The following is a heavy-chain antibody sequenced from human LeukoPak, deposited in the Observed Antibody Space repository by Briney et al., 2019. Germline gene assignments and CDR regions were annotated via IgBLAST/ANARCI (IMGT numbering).Heavy chain of an antibody. D-gene: IGHD3-10*01. CDR2: IYYSGST. J-gene: IGHJ6*03. CDR1: GGSISSYY. CDR3: ARDTGGAYYYGSGSSGYYMDV. V-gene: IGHV4-59*12. Sequence: SETLSLTCTVSGGSISSYYWSWIRQPPGKGLEWVGYIYYSGSTNYNPSLKSRVTISVDTSKNQFSLKLSSVTAADTAVYYCARDTGGAYYYGSGSSGYYMDVWGKGTTVTISS.